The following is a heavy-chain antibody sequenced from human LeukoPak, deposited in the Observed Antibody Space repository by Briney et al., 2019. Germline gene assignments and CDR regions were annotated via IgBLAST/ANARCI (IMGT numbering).Heavy chain of an antibody. D-gene: IGHD2-2*01. CDR1: GFTFSSYG. J-gene: IGHJ4*02. CDR2: IWYDGSNK. V-gene: IGHV3-33*01. Sequence: GRSLRLSCAASGFTFSSYGMHWVRQAPGKGLEWVAVIWYDGSNKYYGDSVKGRFTISRDNSKKTLYLQMNSLRVEDTAVYYCARGGRYILVVPYPIDYWGQGTLVTVSS. CDR3: ARGGRYILVVPYPIDY.